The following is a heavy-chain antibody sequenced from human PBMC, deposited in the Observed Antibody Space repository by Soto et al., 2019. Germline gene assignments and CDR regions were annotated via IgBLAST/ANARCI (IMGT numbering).Heavy chain of an antibody. CDR3: ARESEDLTSNFDY. CDR2: ISSTTNYI. CDR1: GFTSNRYS. Sequence: PGGSLRLSCAASGFTSNRYSMNWVRQAPGKGLEWVSSISSTTNYIYYGDSMKGRFTISRDNAKNSLYLEMNSLRAEDTAVYYCARESEDLTSNFDYWGQGILVTVSS. V-gene: IGHV3-21*06. J-gene: IGHJ4*02.